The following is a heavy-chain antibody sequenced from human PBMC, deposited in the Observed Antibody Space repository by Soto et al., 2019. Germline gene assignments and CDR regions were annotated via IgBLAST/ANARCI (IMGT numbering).Heavy chain of an antibody. J-gene: IGHJ4*02. CDR2: ISSSSSYI. D-gene: IGHD3-3*01. CDR3: AREEITIFGVVIPFDY. V-gene: IGHV3-21*01. CDR1: GFTFSSYS. Sequence: PGGSLRLSCAASGFTFSSYSMNWVRQAPGKGLEWVSSISSSSSYIYYADSVKGRFTISRDNAKNSLYLQMNSLRAEDTAVYYCAREEITIFGVVIPFDYWGQGTLVTVSS.